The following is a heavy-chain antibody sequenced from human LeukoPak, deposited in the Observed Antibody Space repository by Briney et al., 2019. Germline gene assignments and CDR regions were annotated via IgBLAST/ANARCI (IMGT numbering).Heavy chain of an antibody. J-gene: IGHJ4*02. D-gene: IGHD2-15*01. CDR2: MNPGTANT. CDR3: ARGRAAAD. V-gene: IGHV1-8*01. Sequence: NSVVPATVKKIEWMGWMNPGTANTGYAPRFQGRLAMTADTSINTAYMELSGLTSDDTAVYYCARGRAAADWGQGTLVTVSS.